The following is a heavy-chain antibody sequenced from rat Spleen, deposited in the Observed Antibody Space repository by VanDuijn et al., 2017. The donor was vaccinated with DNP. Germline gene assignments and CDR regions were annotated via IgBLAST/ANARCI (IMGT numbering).Heavy chain of an antibody. D-gene: IGHD1-7*01. CDR2: ITSSGGDS. CDR3: ATSSYYGYDYGFGY. CDR1: GFSFSDYN. V-gene: IGHV5S13*01. Sequence: EVQLVESGGGLVQPGRSLKLSCAASGFSFSDYNMAWTRQVPGKGLEWVASITSSGGDSYYPDSVKGRFTISRDNAKNTQYLQMDSLRSEDTATYYCATSSYYGYDYGFGYWGQGTLVTVSS. J-gene: IGHJ3*01.